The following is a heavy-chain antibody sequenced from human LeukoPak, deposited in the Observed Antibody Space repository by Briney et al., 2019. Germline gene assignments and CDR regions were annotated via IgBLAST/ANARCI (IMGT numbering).Heavy chain of an antibody. CDR1: GFTFSSYA. J-gene: IGHJ4*02. D-gene: IGHD3-10*01. CDR2: ISXSGGST. CDR3: ARALWFGEFPSSGYYFDY. V-gene: IGHV3-23*01. Sequence: GGSLRLSCAASGFTFSSYAMSWVRQAPXXXXXXXSXISXSGGSTYYADSVKGRFTISRDNSKNTLYLQMNSLRAEDTAVYYCARALWFGEFPSSGYYFDYWGQGTLVTVSS.